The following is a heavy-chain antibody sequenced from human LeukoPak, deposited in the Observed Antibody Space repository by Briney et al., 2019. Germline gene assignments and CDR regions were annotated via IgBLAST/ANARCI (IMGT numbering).Heavy chain of an antibody. CDR1: GGSISSYY. D-gene: IGHD5-18*01. J-gene: IGHJ3*02. Sequence: PSETLSLTCTVSGGSISSYYWSWIRQPPGKGLEWIGYIYYSGSTNYNPSLKSRVTISVDTSKNQFSLNLSSVTAADTAIYYCAKNGYRYGLYDAFDIWGQGTMVTVSS. CDR2: IYYSGST. CDR3: AKNGYRYGLYDAFDI. V-gene: IGHV4-59*01.